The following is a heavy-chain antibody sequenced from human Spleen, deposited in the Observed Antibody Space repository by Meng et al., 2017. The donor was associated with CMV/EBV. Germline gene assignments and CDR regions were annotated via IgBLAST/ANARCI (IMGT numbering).Heavy chain of an antibody. V-gene: IGHV3-7*01. CDR3: ARVTMYYDPYYFDY. J-gene: IGHJ4*02. D-gene: IGHD3-3*01. CDR2: INQDGRKR. Sequence: GESLKISCAASAFTFSGQWMTWVRQAPGKGLEWVANINQDGRKRYYVDSVKGRFTISRDNAKNSLYLQMNSLRAEDTAVYYCARVTMYYDPYYFDYWGRGTLVTVSS. CDR1: AFTFSGQW.